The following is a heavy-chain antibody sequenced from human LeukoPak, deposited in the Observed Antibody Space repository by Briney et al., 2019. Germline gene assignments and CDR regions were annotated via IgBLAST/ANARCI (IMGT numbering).Heavy chain of an antibody. D-gene: IGHD3-3*01. CDR2: ISYDGSNK. V-gene: IGHV3-30-3*01. J-gene: IGHJ6*02. Sequence: GGSLRLSCAASGFTFSSYAMHWVRQAPGKGLEWVAVISYDGSNKYYADSVKGRFTISRDNAKNSLYLQMNSLRAEDTAVYYCAREIGFGVDKKGTYYYGMDVWGQGTTVTVSS. CDR3: AREIGFGVDKKGTYYYGMDV. CDR1: GFTFSSYA.